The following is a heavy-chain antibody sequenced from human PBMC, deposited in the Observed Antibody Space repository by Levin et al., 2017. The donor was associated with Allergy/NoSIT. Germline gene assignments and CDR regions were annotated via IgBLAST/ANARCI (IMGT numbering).Heavy chain of an antibody. J-gene: IGHJ4*02. CDR1: GFTFSSYA. V-gene: IGHV3-23*01. CDR3: AKDAGYSSAWYEGHFDY. Sequence: GESLKISCAASGFTFSSYAMSWVRQAPGKGLKWVSAISGSGASTYYADSVKGRVTISRDNSKNTLYLQMNSLRAEDTAVYYCAKDAGYSSAWYEGHFDYWGQGTLVTVSS. CDR2: ISGSGAST. D-gene: IGHD6-19*01.